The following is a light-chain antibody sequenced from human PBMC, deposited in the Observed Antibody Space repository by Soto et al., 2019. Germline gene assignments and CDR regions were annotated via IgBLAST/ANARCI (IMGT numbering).Light chain of an antibody. CDR3: QQTYGAPRT. V-gene: IGKV1-39*01. CDR2: AAS. J-gene: IGKJ1*01. Sequence: IQVTQSPSSLSASVGDRVTITCRASQSINTYLSWYPQKPGRAPKHLINAASSLQTGVPSRFSGSGSGTDFTLTISSLQPEDFATYYCQQTYGAPRTFGQGTKVDIK. CDR1: QSINTY.